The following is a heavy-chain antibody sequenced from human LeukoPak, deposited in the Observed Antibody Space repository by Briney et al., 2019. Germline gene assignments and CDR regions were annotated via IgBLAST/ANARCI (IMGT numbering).Heavy chain of an antibody. J-gene: IGHJ4*02. Sequence: ASVKVSCKASGGTFSSYAISWVRQAPGQGLEWMGGIIPIFGTANYAQKFQGRVTITTDESTSTAYMGLSSLRSEDTAVYYCARGEGIQLCFDYWGQGTLVTVSS. D-gene: IGHD5-18*01. V-gene: IGHV1-69*05. CDR2: IIPIFGTA. CDR1: GGTFSSYA. CDR3: ARGEGIQLCFDY.